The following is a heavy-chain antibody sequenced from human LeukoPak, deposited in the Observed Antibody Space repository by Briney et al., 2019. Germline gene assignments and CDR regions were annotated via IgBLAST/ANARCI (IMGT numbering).Heavy chain of an antibody. Sequence: GGSLRLSCAASGFTFSNYVMSWVRRAPGKGLEWVSAISGSGYDTDYAASVKGRFTISRDNSKNTLYLQMNSLRAEDTAVYYCARAVGPFDIWGQGTIVIVSS. J-gene: IGHJ3*02. V-gene: IGHV3-23*01. CDR3: ARAVGPFDI. CDR2: ISGSGYDT. CDR1: GFTFSNYV.